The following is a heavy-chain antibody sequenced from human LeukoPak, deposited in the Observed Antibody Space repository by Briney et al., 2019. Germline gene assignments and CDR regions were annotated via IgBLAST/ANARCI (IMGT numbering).Heavy chain of an antibody. CDR1: GGSITSYY. D-gene: IGHD3-10*01. Sequence: SETLSLTCTVSGGSITSYYRSWIRQPPGKGLEWIGYIYYSGSTNYNPSLKSRVTISVDTSKNQFSLKLRSVTAADTAVYYCARDGDYGTGSYYRGCIDSWGQGTPVTVSP. CDR2: IYYSGST. CDR3: ARDGDYGTGSYYRGCIDS. J-gene: IGHJ4*02. V-gene: IGHV4-59*01.